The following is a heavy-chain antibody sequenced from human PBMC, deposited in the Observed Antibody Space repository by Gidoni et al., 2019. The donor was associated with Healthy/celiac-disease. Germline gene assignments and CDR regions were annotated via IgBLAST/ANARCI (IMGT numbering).Heavy chain of an antibody. CDR3: AKYIRDRDYYDFCGNFDY. J-gene: IGHJ4*02. CDR2: ISWNSGSI. CDR1: GLTLDDYA. V-gene: IGHV3-9*01. Sequence: EVQLVESGGGVVQPGRSLGLTCAASGLTLDDYAMHWVRQAPGKGREWVSGISWNSGSIGYADSVTGRFTISRDNAKNSLSLPMNILRAEDTALYYCAKYIRDRDYYDFCGNFDYWGQGTLVTVSS. D-gene: IGHD3-3*01.